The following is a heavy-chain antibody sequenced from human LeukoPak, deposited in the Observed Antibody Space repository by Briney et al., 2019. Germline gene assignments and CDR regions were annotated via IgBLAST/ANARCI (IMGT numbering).Heavy chain of an antibody. Sequence: ASVKVSCKASGGTFSSYAISWVRQAPGQGLEWMGGIIPIFGTANYAQKSQGRVTITADESTSTAYMELSSLRSEDTAVYYCARVEDGYNLGAFDIWGQGTMVTVSS. J-gene: IGHJ3*02. D-gene: IGHD5-24*01. CDR1: GGTFSSYA. CDR2: IIPIFGTA. CDR3: ARVEDGYNLGAFDI. V-gene: IGHV1-69*01.